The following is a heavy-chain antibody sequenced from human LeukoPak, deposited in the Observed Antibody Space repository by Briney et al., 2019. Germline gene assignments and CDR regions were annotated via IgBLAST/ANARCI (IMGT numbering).Heavy chain of an antibody. J-gene: IGHJ3*02. V-gene: IGHV3-23*01. D-gene: IGHD7-27*01. CDR3: VRLTGMDDAFDI. CDR2: ISGSGGST. Sequence: GGSLRLSCAASGFTFSSYAMSWVRQAPGKGLGWVSAISGSGGSTYYADSVKGRFTISRDNSKNTLYLQMNSLRAEDTAVYYCVRLTGMDDAFDIWGQGTMDTVSA. CDR1: GFTFSSYA.